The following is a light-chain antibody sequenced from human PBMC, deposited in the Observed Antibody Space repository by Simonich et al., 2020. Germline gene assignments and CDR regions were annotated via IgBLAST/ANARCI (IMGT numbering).Light chain of an antibody. J-gene: IGKJ2*01. V-gene: IGKV4-1*01. CDR1: QSVLYSSNNQNY. Sequence: DIVMTPSPDSLAVSLGERATIHCKSSQSVLYSSNNQNYLAWYQQKPGQPPKLLIYWASTRESGVPDRFSGSGSGTDFTLTISSLQAEDVAVYYCQQYYSTPYTFGQGTKLEIK. CDR3: QQYYSTPYT. CDR2: WAS.